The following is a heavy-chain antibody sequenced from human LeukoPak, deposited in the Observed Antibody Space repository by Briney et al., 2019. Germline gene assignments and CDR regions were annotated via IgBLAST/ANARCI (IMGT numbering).Heavy chain of an antibody. CDR2: ISGSGGST. Sequence: GGSLRLSCAASGFTFSSYAVSWVRQAPGKGLEWVSAISGSGGSTYYADSVKGRFTISRDNSKNTLYLQMNSLRAEDTAVYYCAKVSPVVVVITGAFDIWGQGTMVTVSS. D-gene: IGHD3-22*01. CDR3: AKVSPVVVVITGAFDI. V-gene: IGHV3-23*01. CDR1: GFTFSSYA. J-gene: IGHJ3*02.